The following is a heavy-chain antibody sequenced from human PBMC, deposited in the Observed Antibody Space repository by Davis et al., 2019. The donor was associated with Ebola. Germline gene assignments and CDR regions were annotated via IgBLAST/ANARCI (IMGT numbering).Heavy chain of an antibody. J-gene: IGHJ4*02. V-gene: IGHV3-23*01. D-gene: IGHD3-22*01. CDR3: AKGDRTPLYYDTSDDY. Sequence: GESLKISCAASGFTFSSYAMNWVRQAPGKGLEWVSRISGSGDSTSYADSVKGRFTMSRDNSGNTLYLQMNSLRVEDTAVYYCAKGDRTPLYYDTSDDYWGQGTLVTVSS. CDR1: GFTFSSYA. CDR2: ISGSGDST.